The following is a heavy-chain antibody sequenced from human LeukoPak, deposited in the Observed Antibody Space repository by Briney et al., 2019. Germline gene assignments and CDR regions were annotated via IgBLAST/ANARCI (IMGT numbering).Heavy chain of an antibody. CDR3: AARPGGVVPAADFDY. CDR2: ISSSSSYM. Sequence: GGSLRLSCAASGFTFSSYSMNWVRQAPGKGLEWVSSISSSSSYMYYADSVKGRFTISRDNAKNSLYLQMNSLRAEDTAVYYCAARPGGVVPAADFDYWGQGTLVTVSS. V-gene: IGHV3-21*01. J-gene: IGHJ4*02. D-gene: IGHD2-2*01. CDR1: GFTFSSYS.